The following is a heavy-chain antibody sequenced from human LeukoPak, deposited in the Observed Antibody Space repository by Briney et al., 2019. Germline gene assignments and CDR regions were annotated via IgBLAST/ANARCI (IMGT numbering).Heavy chain of an antibody. V-gene: IGHV1-2*02. J-gene: IGHJ5*02. CDR2: IDPNSGTT. D-gene: IGHD2-15*01. CDR3: ARRAMPATRAVQNYFDP. CDR1: GYTFTGYY. Sequence: ASVKVSCKASGYTFTGYYMHWVRQAPGQGLEWMGWIDPNSGTTVYAQKFQGRVTMARDTSISTAYMELSRLRSDDTAVYYCARRAMPATRAVQNYFDPWGQGTLVTVSS.